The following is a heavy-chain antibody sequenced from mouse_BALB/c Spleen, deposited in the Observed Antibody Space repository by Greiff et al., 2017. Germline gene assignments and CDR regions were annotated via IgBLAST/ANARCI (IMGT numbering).Heavy chain of an antibody. J-gene: IGHJ4*01. D-gene: IGHD2-14*01. CDR2: ISSGGST. Sequence: EVQVVESGGGLVKPGGSLKLSCAASGFTFSSYAMSWVRQTPEKRLEWVASISSGGSTYYPDSVKGRFTISRDNARNILYLQMSSLRSEDTAMYYCAIDRYDFYAMDYWGQGTSVTVSS. CDR1: GFTFSSYA. CDR3: AIDRYDFYAMDY. V-gene: IGHV5-6-5*01.